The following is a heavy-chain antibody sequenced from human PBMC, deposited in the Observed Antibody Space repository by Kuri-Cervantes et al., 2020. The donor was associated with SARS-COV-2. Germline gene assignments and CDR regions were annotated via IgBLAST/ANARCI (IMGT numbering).Heavy chain of an antibody. Sequence: GESLKISCAASGFTVSSNYMSWVRQAPGKGLEWVSVIYSGGSTYYADSVKGRFTISRDNSKNTLYLQMNSLRAGDTAVYYCARGVGYCSSTSCYGWFDPWGQGTLVTVSS. J-gene: IGHJ5*02. CDR2: IYSGGST. CDR3: ARGVGYCSSTSCYGWFDP. CDR1: GFTVSSNY. D-gene: IGHD2-2*01. V-gene: IGHV3-66*01.